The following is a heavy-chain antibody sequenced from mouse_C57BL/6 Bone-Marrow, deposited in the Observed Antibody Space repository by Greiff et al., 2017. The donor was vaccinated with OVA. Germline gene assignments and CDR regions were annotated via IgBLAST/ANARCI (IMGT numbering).Heavy chain of an antibody. CDR2: IYPGDGDT. CDR3: APFTTVDY. V-gene: IGHV1-82*01. J-gene: IGHJ2*01. Sequence: QVQLQQSGPELVKPGASVKIPCKASGYAFSSSWMNWVKQRPGKGLEWIGRIYPGDGDTNYNGKFKGKATLTADKSSSTAYMQLSSLTSEDSAVYFCAPFTTVDYWGQGTTLTVSS. D-gene: IGHD1-1*01. CDR1: GYAFSSSW.